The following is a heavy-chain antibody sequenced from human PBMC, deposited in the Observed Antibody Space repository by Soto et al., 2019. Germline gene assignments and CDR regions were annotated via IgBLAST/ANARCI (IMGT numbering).Heavy chain of an antibody. CDR1: GFSLSTSGVG. V-gene: IGHV2-5*02. J-gene: IGHJ4*02. CDR2: IYWDDDK. Sequence: QITLKESGPTLVKPTQTLTLTCTFSGFSLSTSGVGVGWIRQPPGKALEWLALIYWDDDKRYSPSLKSRLTIIKDTSKNQVVLTMTTMDPVDTATYYCAHRLAATGLFDYWGQGTLVTVSS. CDR3: AHRLAATGLFDY. D-gene: IGHD6-13*01.